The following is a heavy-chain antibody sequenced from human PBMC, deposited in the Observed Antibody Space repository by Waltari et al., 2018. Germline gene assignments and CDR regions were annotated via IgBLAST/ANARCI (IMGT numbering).Heavy chain of an antibody. CDR3: ARGRGWEDLVAGDYYYGMDV. CDR2: VNQSGHT. D-gene: IGHD6-19*01. J-gene: IGHJ6*02. Sequence: QLHLQQWGAGLLRPSETLSLTCGVDGGSFTGHYWSWLRQTPGKGLEWFGEVNQSGHTTYNPSLTSRVTISVDTSKSQFFRTLSSVTAADTAVYYCARGRGWEDLVAGDYYYGMDVWGQGTTVTVSS. V-gene: IGHV4-34*01. CDR1: GGSFTGHY.